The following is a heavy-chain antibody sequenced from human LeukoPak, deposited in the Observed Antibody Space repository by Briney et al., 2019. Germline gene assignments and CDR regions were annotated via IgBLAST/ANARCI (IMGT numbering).Heavy chain of an antibody. V-gene: IGHV4-38-2*01. J-gene: IGHJ4*02. D-gene: IGHD3-3*01. CDR3: ASNNYDFWSGRFDY. Sequence: VKPSETLSLTCAVSGYSISSGYYWGWIRQPPGKGLEWIGSIYHSGSTYYNPSLKSRVTISVDTSKNQFSLKLSSVTAADTAVYYCASNNYDFWSGRFDYWGQGTLVTVSS. CDR1: GYSISSGYY. CDR2: IYHSGST.